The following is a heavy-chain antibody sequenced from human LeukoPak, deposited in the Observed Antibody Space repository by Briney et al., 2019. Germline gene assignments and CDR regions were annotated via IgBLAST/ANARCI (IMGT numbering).Heavy chain of an antibody. D-gene: IGHD5-18*01. Sequence: SETLSLTCTVSGGSISSYYWGWIRQPPGKGLEWIGTIYYSGSTYYNPSLKSRVTISVDTSKNQFSLKLSSVTAADTAVYYCARRGYSYGTGSFDHWGQGTLITVSS. CDR2: IYYSGST. CDR3: ARRGYSYGTGSFDH. V-gene: IGHV4-39*01. CDR1: GGSISSYY. J-gene: IGHJ4*02.